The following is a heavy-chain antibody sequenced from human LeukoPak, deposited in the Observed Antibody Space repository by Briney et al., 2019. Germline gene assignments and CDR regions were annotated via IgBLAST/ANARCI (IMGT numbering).Heavy chain of an antibody. D-gene: IGHD2-2*02. CDR1: GYTFTGYY. CDR3: ARTPCTTTCYMYYGMDV. J-gene: IGHJ6*02. Sequence: ASVKVSCKASGYTFTGYYMHWVRQAPGQGLEWMGWISTYNGNTNYVQKFQGRVTMTTDTSTSTAYMELRSLSSDDTAVYYCARTPCTTTCYMYYGMDVWGQGTTVTVSS. CDR2: ISTYNGNT. V-gene: IGHV1-18*04.